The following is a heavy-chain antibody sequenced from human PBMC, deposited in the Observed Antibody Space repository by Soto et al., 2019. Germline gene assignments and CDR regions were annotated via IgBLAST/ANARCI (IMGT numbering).Heavy chain of an antibody. CDR1: GYTFTSYY. V-gene: IGHV1-46*03. CDR2: INPSGGST. CDR3: ASERTVTTGRFDP. J-gene: IGHJ5*02. Sequence: QVQLVQSGAEVKKPGASVKVSCKASGYTFTSYYMHWVRQAPGQGLEWMGIINPSGGSTSYAQKFQGRVTMTGDTSTSTVYMELSSLRSEDTAVYYCASERTVTTGRFDPWGQGTLVTVSS. D-gene: IGHD4-17*01.